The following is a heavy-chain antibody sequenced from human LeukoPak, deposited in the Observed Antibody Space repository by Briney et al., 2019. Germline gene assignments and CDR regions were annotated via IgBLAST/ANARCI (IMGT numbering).Heavy chain of an antibody. CDR3: AKNRERWDTGDWLDP. Sequence: GGSLGLSCTTSGFTFSTFGIHWVRQAPVKGLEWVSYIQYNGNSKFYAGSVKGRFTISRDNSKNTVYLEMSSLKTEDTAIYYCAKNRERWDTGDWLDPWGQGTLVTVSA. V-gene: IGHV3-30*02. D-gene: IGHD1-14*01. J-gene: IGHJ5*02. CDR2: IQYNGNSK. CDR1: GFTFSTFG.